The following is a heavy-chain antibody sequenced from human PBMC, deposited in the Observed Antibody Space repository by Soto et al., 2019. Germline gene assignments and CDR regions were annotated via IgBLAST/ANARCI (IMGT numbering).Heavy chain of an antibody. V-gene: IGHV1-3*01. J-gene: IGHJ5*02. CDR3: AREYYDFWSGYRLNLFDP. CDR1: GYTFTSYA. CDR2: INAGNGNT. Sequence: ASVKVSCKASGYTFTSYAMHWVRQAPGQRLEWMGWINAGNGNTKYSQKFQGRVTITRDTSASAAYMELSSLRSEDTAVYYCAREYYDFWSGYRLNLFDPWGQGSLVTGSS. D-gene: IGHD3-3*01.